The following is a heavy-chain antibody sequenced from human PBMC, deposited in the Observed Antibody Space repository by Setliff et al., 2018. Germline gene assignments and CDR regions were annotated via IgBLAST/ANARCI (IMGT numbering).Heavy chain of an antibody. Sequence: SETLSLTCAVYGGSFSGYYWNWIRQAPGKGLEWIGEINHRGTTSYTPSLKGRVTISVDTFKNLFSLKLSSVTAADTAVYFCARGPRFDYESPSYRRRFDPWGQGTAVTVSS. D-gene: IGHD3-22*01. CDR1: GGSFSGYY. CDR3: ARGPRFDYESPSYRRRFDP. CDR2: INHRGTT. J-gene: IGHJ5*02. V-gene: IGHV4-34*01.